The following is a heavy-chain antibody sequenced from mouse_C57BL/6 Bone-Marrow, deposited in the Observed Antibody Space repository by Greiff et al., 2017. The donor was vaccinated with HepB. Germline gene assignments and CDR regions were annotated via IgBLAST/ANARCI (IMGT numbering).Heavy chain of an antibody. CDR3: ARHEGGELLGYYYAMDY. J-gene: IGHJ4*01. D-gene: IGHD1-1*01. CDR1: GYTFTEYT. CDR2: FYPGSGSI. V-gene: IGHV1-62-2*01. Sequence: QVQLKQSGAELVKPGASVKLSCKASGYTFTEYTIHWVKQRSGQGLEWIGWFYPGSGSIKYNEKFKDKATLTADKSSSTVYMELSRLTSEDSAVYFCARHEGGELLGYYYAMDYWGQGTSVTVSS.